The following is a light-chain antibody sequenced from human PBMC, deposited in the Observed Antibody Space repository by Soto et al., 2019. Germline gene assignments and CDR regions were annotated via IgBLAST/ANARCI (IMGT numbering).Light chain of an antibody. J-gene: IGKJ1*01. CDR3: QQLNSYPWT. CDR2: GAS. Sequence: DIQLTQSPSFLSASVGDRVTITCRASQGISSYLAWYQQKPGKAPKVLIYGASTLQGGVPSRFSGSGSGTEFTLTISSLQPEDFATYYCQQLNSYPWTFGQGTKVEIK. V-gene: IGKV1-9*01. CDR1: QGISSY.